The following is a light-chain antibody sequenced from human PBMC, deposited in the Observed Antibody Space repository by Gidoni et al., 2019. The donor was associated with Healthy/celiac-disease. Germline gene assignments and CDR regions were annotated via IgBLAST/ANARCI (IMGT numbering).Light chain of an antibody. Sequence: DIQMTQSPYSLSASVGDRVTITCRASPSISSYLNWYQKKPGKAPKLLIDAASSLQSGVPSRCSGSGSGTDFTLTISSLQPVDFATYYCQQSYSTPRTFGGGTKVEIK. J-gene: IGKJ4*01. CDR2: AAS. CDR3: QQSYSTPRT. V-gene: IGKV1-39*01. CDR1: PSISSY.